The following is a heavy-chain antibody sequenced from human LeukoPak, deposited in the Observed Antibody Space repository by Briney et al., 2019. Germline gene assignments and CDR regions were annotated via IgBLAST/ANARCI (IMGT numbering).Heavy chain of an antibody. Sequence: SETLSLTCTVSGGSISSSSYYWGWIRQPPGKGLEWIGSIYYSGSTYYNPSLKSRVTISGDTSKNQFSLRLTSVTAADTAVYYCARISAAAVEPWGKGTTVTISS. V-gene: IGHV4-39*07. D-gene: IGHD6-13*01. CDR2: IYYSGST. CDR3: ARISAAAVEP. J-gene: IGHJ6*04. CDR1: GGSISSSSYY.